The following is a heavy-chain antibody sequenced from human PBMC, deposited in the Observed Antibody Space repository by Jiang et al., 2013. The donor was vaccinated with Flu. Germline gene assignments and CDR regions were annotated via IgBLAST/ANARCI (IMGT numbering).Heavy chain of an antibody. CDR3: ARGRDGDWFDP. V-gene: IGHV7-4-1*01. D-gene: IGHD3-10*01. Sequence: KTWASVKVPARRSGYTFTSYAMNWVRQAPGQGLEWIGWINTNTGNPTYAQGFTGRFVFSLDTSVSTAYLQICSLKAEDTAVYYCARGRDGDWFDPWGQGTLVTVSS. CDR2: INTNTGNP. CDR1: GYTFTSYA. J-gene: IGHJ5*02.